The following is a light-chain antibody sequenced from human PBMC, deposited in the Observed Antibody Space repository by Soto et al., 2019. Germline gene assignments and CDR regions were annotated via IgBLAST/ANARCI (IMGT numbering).Light chain of an antibody. CDR1: QSVINNY. V-gene: IGKV3-20*01. Sequence: EIVLTQSPGTLSLSPGEKATLSCRASQSVINNYLAWYQQKPGQAPRLVIYGASNRATGIPDRFSGSGSGTDFTLTISRLEPEDFALYYCQQYHPSPTWTFSQGTKVEI. CDR2: GAS. J-gene: IGKJ1*01. CDR3: QQYHPSPTWT.